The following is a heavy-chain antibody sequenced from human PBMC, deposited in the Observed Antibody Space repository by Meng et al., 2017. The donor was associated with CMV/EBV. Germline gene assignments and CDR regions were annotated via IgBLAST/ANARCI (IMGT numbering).Heavy chain of an antibody. V-gene: IGHV2-5*01. D-gene: IGHD3/OR15-3a*01. CDR1: GFSLSTSGVG. CDR2: IYWNDDK. CDR3: AHSWYGFGPNWFDP. J-gene: IGHJ5*02. Sequence: SGPTPVKPTQTLTLTCTFSGFSLSTSGVGVGWIRQPPGKALEWLALIYWNDDKRYSPSLKSRLTITKDTSKNQVVLTMTNMDPVDTATYYCAHSWYGFGPNWFDPWGQGTLVTVSS.